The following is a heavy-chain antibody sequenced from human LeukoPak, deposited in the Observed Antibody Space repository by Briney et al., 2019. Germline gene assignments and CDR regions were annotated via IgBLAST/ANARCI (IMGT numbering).Heavy chain of an antibody. D-gene: IGHD6-13*01. Sequence: GGSLRLSCAASGFTFSSYAMHWVRQAPGKGLEWVAVISYDGSNKYYADSVKGRFTISRDNSKNTLYLQMNSLRAEDTAVYYCARDGYSSSSSFGAFDIWGQGTMVTVSS. CDR2: ISYDGSNK. V-gene: IGHV3-30-3*01. CDR3: ARDGYSSSSSFGAFDI. CDR1: GFTFSSYA. J-gene: IGHJ3*02.